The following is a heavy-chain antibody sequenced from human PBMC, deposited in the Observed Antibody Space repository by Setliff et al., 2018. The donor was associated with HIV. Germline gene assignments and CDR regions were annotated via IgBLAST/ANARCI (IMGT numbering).Heavy chain of an antibody. D-gene: IGHD4-17*01. CDR1: GYTFTGYY. J-gene: IGHJ4*02. Sequence: ASVKVSCKASGYTFTGYYIHWVRQAPGQGLEWMGWINPKSGATNYTQNFQGRVTMSRDTSISTAYMDLSRLRSDDTAVYYCARRVPPIPSGDLDYWGQGTLVTVSS. CDR2: INPKSGAT. CDR3: ARRVPPIPSGDLDY. V-gene: IGHV1-2*02.